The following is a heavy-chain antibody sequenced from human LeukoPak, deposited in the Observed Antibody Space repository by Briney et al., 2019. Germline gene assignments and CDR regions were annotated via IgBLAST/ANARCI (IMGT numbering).Heavy chain of an antibody. CDR3: ARGLESFVDLSLAFDI. J-gene: IGHJ3*02. D-gene: IGHD3/OR15-3a*01. V-gene: IGHV4-31*11. CDR1: GGSFSGYY. Sequence: SETLSLTCAVYGGSFSGYYWSWIRQHPGKGLEWIGYIYYSGSTYYNPSLKSRVTISVDTSKNQFSLKLSSVTAADTAVYYCARGLESFVDLSLAFDIWGQGTMVTVSS. CDR2: IYYSGST.